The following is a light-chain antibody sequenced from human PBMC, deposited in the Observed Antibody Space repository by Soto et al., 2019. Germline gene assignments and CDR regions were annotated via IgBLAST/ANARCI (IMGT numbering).Light chain of an antibody. Sequence: QSALTQPASVSGSPGQSITISCTGTSSDVGAYNLVSWYQQHPGRAPKLLIYDVYDRPSGVSNRFSGSKSGNTASLTISGLQGEDEADYYCSSYAGGNNLVFGGGTKLTVL. CDR1: SSDVGAYNL. J-gene: IGLJ2*01. CDR2: DVY. CDR3: SSYAGGNNLV. V-gene: IGLV2-14*01.